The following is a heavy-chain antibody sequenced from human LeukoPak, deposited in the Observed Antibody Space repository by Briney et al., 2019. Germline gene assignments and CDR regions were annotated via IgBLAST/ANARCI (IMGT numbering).Heavy chain of an antibody. CDR3: ARGRYSRTTYYFDS. Sequence: PGGSLRLSCAASGFTFSSSWMSWVRQAPGKGLEWVANIKKDGSETYYVDSVKGRFTISRDNAKNSLYLQMNSLRAEDTAIYYCARGRYSRTTYYFDSWGQGTLVTVSS. D-gene: IGHD6-13*01. J-gene: IGHJ4*02. V-gene: IGHV3-7*03. CDR1: GFTFSSSW. CDR2: IKKDGSET.